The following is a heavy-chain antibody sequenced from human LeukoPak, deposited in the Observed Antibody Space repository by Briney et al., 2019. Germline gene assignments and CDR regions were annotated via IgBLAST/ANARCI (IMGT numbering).Heavy chain of an antibody. CDR2: ISAYNGNT. CDR1: GYTFTSFG. V-gene: IGHV1-18*01. J-gene: IGHJ3*02. CDR3: ARVDYDFWSGSPIGGFDI. D-gene: IGHD3-3*01. Sequence: ASVKVSCKASGYTFTSFGTSWVRQAPGQGLEWMGWISAYNGNTNYAQKLQGRVTMTKDTSTSTAYMELRSLRSDDTAVYYCARVDYDFWSGSPIGGFDIWGQGTMVTVSS.